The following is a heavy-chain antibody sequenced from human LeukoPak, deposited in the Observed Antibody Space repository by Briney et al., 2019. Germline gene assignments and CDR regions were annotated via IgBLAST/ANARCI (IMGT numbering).Heavy chain of an antibody. CDR2: IIPIFGTA. Sequence: GASVKVSCKASGGTFSSYVINWVRQAPGQGLEWMGGIIPIFGTANYAQKFQGRVTITADKSTSTAYMELSSLRSEDTAVYYCHFRDSSGYYLSDYYYYMDVWGKGTTVTVSS. V-gene: IGHV1-69*06. J-gene: IGHJ6*03. CDR3: HFRDSSGYYLSDYYYYMDV. D-gene: IGHD3-22*01. CDR1: GGTFSSYV.